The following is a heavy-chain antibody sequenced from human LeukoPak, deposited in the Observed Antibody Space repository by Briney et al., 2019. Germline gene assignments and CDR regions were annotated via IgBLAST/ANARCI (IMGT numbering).Heavy chain of an antibody. CDR3: ATLITMVRGFGFGWFDP. CDR2: IIPIFGIA. Sequence: ASVKVSCKASGGTFSTYSLNWVRQAPGQGLEWMGGIIPIFGIANYAQRFQGRVAITADESTSTVYMELSSLRSEDTAVYYCATLITMVRGFGFGWFDPWGQGTLVTVSS. J-gene: IGHJ5*02. CDR1: GGTFSTYS. D-gene: IGHD3-10*01. V-gene: IGHV1-69*13.